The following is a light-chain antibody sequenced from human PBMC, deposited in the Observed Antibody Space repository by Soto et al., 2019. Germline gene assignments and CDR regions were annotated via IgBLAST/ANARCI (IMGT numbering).Light chain of an antibody. J-gene: IGKJ5*01. CDR1: QSVRSN. CDR2: DAY. V-gene: IGKV3D-15*01. Sequence: EIVMTQSPATLSVSAGERATLSCRARQSVRSNLAWYQQKPGQAPRLIIYDAYTRATGIPARFSGSGSGTEFILTISSLQSEDFGVYYCQQYNNWPPITFGQGTRLEIK. CDR3: QQYNNWPPIT.